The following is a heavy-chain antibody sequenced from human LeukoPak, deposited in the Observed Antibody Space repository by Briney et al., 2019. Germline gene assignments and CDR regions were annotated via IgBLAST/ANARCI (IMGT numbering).Heavy chain of an antibody. CDR3: ARQPSLSYCSSGTCWFDS. Sequence: SETLSLACSVSGGSISSSSYYWGWIRQPPGQGLEWIGSIYYSGSTYYNPSLKSRVTISVDTSKNQFSLKLSSVTAADTAVYYCARQPSLSYCSSGTCWFDSWGQGTLVTVSS. CDR1: GGSISSSSYY. J-gene: IGHJ5*01. D-gene: IGHD2-15*01. CDR2: IYYSGST. V-gene: IGHV4-39*01.